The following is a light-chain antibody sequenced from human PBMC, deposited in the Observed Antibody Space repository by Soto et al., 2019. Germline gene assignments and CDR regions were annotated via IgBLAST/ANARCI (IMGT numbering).Light chain of an antibody. CDR1: SSDVGGYNY. CDR2: EVS. Sequence: QSVLTQPASVSGSPGQSITISCTGTSSDVGGYNYVSWYQQHPGKAPKRMIYEVSNRPSGVSNRFSGSKSGNTASLTISGLQAEDEADYYCSSYTSRSTLDYVVGCGTKLTAL. V-gene: IGLV2-14*01. J-gene: IGLJ1*01. CDR3: SSYTSRSTLDYV.